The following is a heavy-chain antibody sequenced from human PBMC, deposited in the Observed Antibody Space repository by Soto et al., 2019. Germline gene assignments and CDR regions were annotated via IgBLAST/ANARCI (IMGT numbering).Heavy chain of an antibody. Sequence: SVKVSCKASGGTFSSYAISWVRQAPGQGLEWMGGIIPIFGTANYAQKFQGRVTITADESTSTAYMELSSLRSEDTAVYYCARGGYDFWSAPLAGYGMDVWGQRTTVTVSS. CDR2: IIPIFGTA. D-gene: IGHD3-3*01. CDR3: ARGGYDFWSAPLAGYGMDV. V-gene: IGHV1-69*13. J-gene: IGHJ6*02. CDR1: GGTFSSYA.